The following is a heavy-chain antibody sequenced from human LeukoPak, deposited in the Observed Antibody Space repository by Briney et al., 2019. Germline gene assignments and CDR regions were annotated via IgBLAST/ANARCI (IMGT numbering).Heavy chain of an antibody. V-gene: IGHV4-34*01. CDR1: GGSFSGYY. CDR3: ARRVRYYYDSSGYYPSYYFDY. CDR2: INHSGST. Sequence: SETLSLTCAVYGGSFSGYYWSWIRQPPGKGLEWIGEINHSGSTNYNPSLKSRATISVDTSKNQFSLKLSSVTAADTAVYYCARRVRYYYDSSGYYPSYYFDYWGQGTLVTVSS. D-gene: IGHD3-22*01. J-gene: IGHJ4*02.